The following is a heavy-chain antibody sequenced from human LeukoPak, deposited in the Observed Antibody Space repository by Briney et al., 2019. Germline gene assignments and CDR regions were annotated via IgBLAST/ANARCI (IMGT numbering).Heavy chain of an antibody. CDR3: ARDQGPYSSIPFDY. CDR2: IYSGGST. Sequence: GGSLRLSCAASGFTVSSNYMSWVRQAPGKGLEWVSVIYSGGSTYYADSVKGRFTISRDNSKNTLYLQMNSLRAEDTAVYYCARDQGPYSSIPFDYWGQGTLVTVSS. D-gene: IGHD6-13*01. V-gene: IGHV3-53*01. J-gene: IGHJ4*02. CDR1: GFTVSSNY.